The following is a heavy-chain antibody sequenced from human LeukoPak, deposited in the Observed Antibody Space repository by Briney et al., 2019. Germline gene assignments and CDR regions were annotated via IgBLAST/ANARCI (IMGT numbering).Heavy chain of an antibody. CDR1: GYSFTSYW. CDR2: IYPGDSDT. D-gene: IGHD6-19*01. CDR3: ARQGSGWSNYYYYYMDV. V-gene: IGHV5-51*01. Sequence: GESLKISCKGSGYSFTSYWIGWVRQMPGKGLEWMGIIYPGDSDTRYSPSFQGQVTISADKSISTAYLQWSSLKASDTAMYYCARQGSGWSNYYYYYMDVWGKGITVTISS. J-gene: IGHJ6*03.